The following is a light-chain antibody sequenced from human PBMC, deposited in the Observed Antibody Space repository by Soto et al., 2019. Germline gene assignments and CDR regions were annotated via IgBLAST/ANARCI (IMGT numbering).Light chain of an antibody. CDR2: EVS. CDR3: NSYTSSGTYV. CDR1: SSDVGSYNR. V-gene: IGLV2-18*02. Sequence: QSALTQPPSVSGSPGQSATISCTGTSSDVGSYNRVSWYQQPPGTAPKLMIYEVSNRPSGVPDRFSGSKSGNTASLTISGLQAEDEADYYCNSYTSSGTYVFGTGTKLTVL. J-gene: IGLJ1*01.